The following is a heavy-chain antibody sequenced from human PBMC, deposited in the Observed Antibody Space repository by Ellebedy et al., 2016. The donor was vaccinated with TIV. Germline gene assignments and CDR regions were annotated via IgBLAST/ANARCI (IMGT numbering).Heavy chain of an antibody. CDR2: TSGSGGTT. J-gene: IGHJ3*02. Sequence: GESLKISCAASGFTFSTYAMGWVRQAPGKGLEWVSTTSGSGGTTYYADSVRGRFTISRDRSKNTLFLQMNSLRAEDTAVYYCAKAFLDIWGQGTMVTVSS. CDR3: AKAFLDI. V-gene: IGHV3-23*01. D-gene: IGHD2/OR15-2a*01. CDR1: GFTFSTYA.